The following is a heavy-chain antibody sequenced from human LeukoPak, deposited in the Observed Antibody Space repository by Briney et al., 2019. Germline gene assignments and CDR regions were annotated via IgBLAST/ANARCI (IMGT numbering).Heavy chain of an antibody. V-gene: IGHV3-23*01. CDR3: ASSVTGTRTFDY. D-gene: IGHD6-19*01. J-gene: IGHJ4*02. Sequence: GSLRLSCAASRFTFSTYAMSWVRQAPGKGLEWVSIISGSGITTVYADAVKGRFTISRDNSKNTLYLQMNSLRAEDTAVYYCASSVTGTRTFDYWGQGTLVTVSS. CDR1: RFTFSTYA. CDR2: ISGSGITT.